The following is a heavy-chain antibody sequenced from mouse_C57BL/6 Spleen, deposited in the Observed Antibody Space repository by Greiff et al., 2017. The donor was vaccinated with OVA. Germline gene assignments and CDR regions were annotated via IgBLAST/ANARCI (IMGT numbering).Heavy chain of an antibody. J-gene: IGHJ1*03. CDR2: ISYSGST. CDR1: GYSITSDY. CDR3: ARSASYDYDEVWYFDV. Sequence: EVKLMESGPGLAKPSQTLSLTCSVTGYSITSDYWNWIRKFPGNKLEYMGYISYSGSTYYNPSLKSRISITRDTSKNQYYLQLNSVTTEDTATYYCARSASYDYDEVWYFDVWGTGTTVTVSS. D-gene: IGHD2-4*01. V-gene: IGHV3-8*01.